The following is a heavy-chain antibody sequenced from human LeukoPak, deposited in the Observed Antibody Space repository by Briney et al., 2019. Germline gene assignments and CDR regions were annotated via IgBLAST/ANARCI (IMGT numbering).Heavy chain of an antibody. CDR3: ARTDITAASTAHFDY. CDR1: VGSISSSRFY. J-gene: IGHJ4*02. CDR2: IYYSGSP. Sequence: SETLSLTCSVSVGSISSSRFYWGWIRQPPGKGLEWIGRIYYSGSPYYNPSLKSRVTMSVDTFRSQFSLRLSSAAAADTAVYYCARTDITAASTAHFDYWGQGILVTVSS. D-gene: IGHD6-13*01. V-gene: IGHV4-39*01.